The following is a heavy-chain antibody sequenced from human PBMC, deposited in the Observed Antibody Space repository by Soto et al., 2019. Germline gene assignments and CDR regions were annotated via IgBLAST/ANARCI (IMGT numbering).Heavy chain of an antibody. CDR1: GYTFTSYY. CDR2: INPSGGST. V-gene: IGHV1-46*01. D-gene: IGHD2-15*01. Sequence: DSLKVSCTASGYTFTSYYMHWVRQAPGQGLEWMGIINPSGGSTSYAQKFQGRVTMTRDTSTSTVYMELSSLRSEDTAVYYCARDRGLVVVVAASVWGMDVWGEVTSFTVPS. CDR3: ARDRGLVVVVAASVWGMDV. J-gene: IGHJ6*02.